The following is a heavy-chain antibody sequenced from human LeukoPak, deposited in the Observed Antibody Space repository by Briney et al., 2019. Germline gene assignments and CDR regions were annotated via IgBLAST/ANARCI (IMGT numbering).Heavy chain of an antibody. D-gene: IGHD2-2*02. V-gene: IGHV1-46*03. CDR3: ARGLYCSSTSCYTNYFDY. J-gene: IGHJ4*02. Sequence: ASVKLSCKASGYTFTSYYMHWVRQAPGQGLDWMGIINPTGGSTTYAQKFQGRVTMTRDTSTSTVYMELSSLRSEDTAVYFCARGLYCSSTSCYTNYFDYWGQGTLVTVYS. CDR2: INPTGGST. CDR1: GYTFTSYY.